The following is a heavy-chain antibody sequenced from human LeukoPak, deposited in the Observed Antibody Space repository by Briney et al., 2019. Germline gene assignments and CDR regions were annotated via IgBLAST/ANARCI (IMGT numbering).Heavy chain of an antibody. CDR2: IYSSGST. CDR1: GGSISTSSYF. J-gene: IGHJ4*02. D-gene: IGHD5-12*01. CDR3: ARWRSGASDY. V-gene: IGHV4-61*02. Sequence: PSETLSLTCTVSGGSISTSSYFWSWIRQPAGKGLEWIGRIYSSGSTNYNPSLKSRVTISVDTSTNQFSLKLSSVTASDTAVYYCARWRSGASDYWGQGTLVTVSS.